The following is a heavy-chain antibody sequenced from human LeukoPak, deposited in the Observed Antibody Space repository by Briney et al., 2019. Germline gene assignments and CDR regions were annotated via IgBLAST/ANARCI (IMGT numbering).Heavy chain of an antibody. CDR2: FDPEAGKT. J-gene: IGHJ4*02. CDR1: GYSLTALS. D-gene: IGHD2-21*01. CDR3: ATDMVGYCGGVTCYSEAY. Sequence: GASVKVSCKVSGYSLTALSMHWVRQVPGKGLEWMGGFDPEAGKTMYAEKLDGRLTVTDDTSTDTAYMQLSSLRLEDTAVYYCATDMVGYCGGVTCYSEAYWGQGTLVTVSS. V-gene: IGHV1-24*01.